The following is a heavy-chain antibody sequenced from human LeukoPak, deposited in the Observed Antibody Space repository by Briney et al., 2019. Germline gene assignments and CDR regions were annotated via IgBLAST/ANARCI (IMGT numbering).Heavy chain of an antibody. J-gene: IGHJ3*02. Sequence: NPSETLSLTCTVSGGSISSYYWSWIRQPPGKGLEWIGYIYYSGSTNYNPSLKSRVTISVDTSKNQFSLKLSSVTAADTAVYYCARDQGGPNAFDIWGQGTMVTVSS. CDR3: ARDQGGPNAFDI. V-gene: IGHV4-59*01. CDR2: IYYSGST. CDR1: GGSISSYY.